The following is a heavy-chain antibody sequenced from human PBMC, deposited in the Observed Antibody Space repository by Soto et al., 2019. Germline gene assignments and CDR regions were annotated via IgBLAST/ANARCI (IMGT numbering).Heavy chain of an antibody. CDR3: ARGVTMTEYYYYGMDV. CDR2: IGTAGDT. J-gene: IGHJ6*02. D-gene: IGHD3-22*01. V-gene: IGHV3-13*04. Sequence: EVQLVESGGGLVQPGGSLRLSCAASGFTFSSYDMHWVRQATGKGLEWVSAIGTAGDTYYPGSVKGRFTISRENAKNSFYLQMNSLRAGDTAVYYCARGVTMTEYYYYGMDVWGQGTTVTVSS. CDR1: GFTFSSYD.